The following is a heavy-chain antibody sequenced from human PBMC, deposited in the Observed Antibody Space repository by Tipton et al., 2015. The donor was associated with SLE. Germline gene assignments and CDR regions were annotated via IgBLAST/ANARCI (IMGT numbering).Heavy chain of an antibody. CDR3: AWGELYSLFDY. Sequence: TLSLTCAVSGYSISSGYYWGWIRQPPGKGLEWIGSIYHSGSTSYNPSLKSRGTISVDTSKNQFSLKLSSVTAADTAVYYCAWGELYSLFDYWGQGTLVTVSS. CDR2: IYHSGST. D-gene: IGHD3-16*01. CDR1: GYSISSGYY. J-gene: IGHJ4*02. V-gene: IGHV4-38-2*01.